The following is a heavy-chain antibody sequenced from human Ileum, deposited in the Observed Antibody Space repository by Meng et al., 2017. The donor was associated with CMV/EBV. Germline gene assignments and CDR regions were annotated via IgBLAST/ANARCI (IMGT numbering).Heavy chain of an antibody. Sequence: VHLADSAGSSIRPGGSLRRACGASGFTFSNDWMHWARQAPGKGPVWVSRIDIDGTTSTYADSVKGRFTLYRDNAKNTLYLQMSSLRAEDTAMYYCERNVHWNSVDYWGRGTLVTVSS. V-gene: IGHV3-74*01. J-gene: IGHJ4*02. CDR2: IDIDGTTS. CDR1: GFTFSNDW. D-gene: IGHD1-7*01. CDR3: ERNVHWNSVDY.